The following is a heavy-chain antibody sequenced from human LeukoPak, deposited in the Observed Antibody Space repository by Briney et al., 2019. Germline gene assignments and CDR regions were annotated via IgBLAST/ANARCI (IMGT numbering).Heavy chain of an antibody. J-gene: IGHJ4*02. CDR2: IYTSGST. CDR1: GGSISSGSYY. D-gene: IGHD3-3*01. V-gene: IGHV4-61*02. CDR3: ASVYYDFWSGYYGY. Sequence: SQTLSLTCTVSGGSISSGSYYWSWIRQPAGKGLEWFGRIYTSGSTNYNPSLKSRVTISVDTSKNQFSLKLSSVTAADTAVYYCASVYYDFWSGYYGYWGQGTLVTVSS.